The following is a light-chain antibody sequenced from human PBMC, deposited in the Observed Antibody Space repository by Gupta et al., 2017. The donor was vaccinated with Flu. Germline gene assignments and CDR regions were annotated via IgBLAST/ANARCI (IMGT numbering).Light chain of an antibody. J-gene: IGLJ2*01. CDR3: YSRVISADPL. Sequence: RTAWSTFTGDPLPQRFAHWYQLKSGQAHVLVIYEDTKRPSGISERFSGSSSGTMATLTICGAQVDEEAVYKCYSRVISADPLFGGGTQLTVL. CDR1: PLPQRF. V-gene: IGLV3-10*01. CDR2: EDT.